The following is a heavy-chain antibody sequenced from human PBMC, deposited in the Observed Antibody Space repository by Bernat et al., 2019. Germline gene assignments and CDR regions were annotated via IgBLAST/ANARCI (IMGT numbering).Heavy chain of an antibody. Sequence: EVQLLESGGGLVQPGWSLRLSCAASGFSFGNYAMAWVRQAPGQGLEWVSSITANDGSTYYADSVKGRFTISRDNSKNTLFLQMSNLRAEDTAVYYCAKLPSKFVWFGAFEYWGHGALVTVSS. CDR1: GFSFGNYA. V-gene: IGHV3-23*01. CDR2: ITANDGST. D-gene: IGHD3-10*01. J-gene: IGHJ4*01. CDR3: AKLPSKFVWFGAFEY.